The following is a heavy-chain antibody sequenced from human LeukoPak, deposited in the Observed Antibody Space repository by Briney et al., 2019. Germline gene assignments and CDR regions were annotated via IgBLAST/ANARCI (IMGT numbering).Heavy chain of an antibody. CDR3: AREGYSYYIDY. CDR2: IYYSGST. V-gene: IGHV4-59*01. D-gene: IGHD5-18*01. J-gene: IGHJ4*02. Sequence: SETLSLTCTVSGGSISSYYWSWIRQPPGKGLEWIGYIYYSGSTNYNPSLKSRVTISVDTSKNQFSLKLSSVTAADTAVYYCAREGYSYYIDYRGQGTLVTVSS. CDR1: GGSISSYY.